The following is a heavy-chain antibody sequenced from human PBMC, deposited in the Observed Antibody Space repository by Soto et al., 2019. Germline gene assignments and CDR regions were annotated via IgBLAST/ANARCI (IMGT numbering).Heavy chain of an antibody. V-gene: IGHV3-23*01. J-gene: IGHJ6*02. CDR2: ISGRGVST. CDR1: GFTFSNYA. D-gene: IGHD4-17*01. Sequence: EVQLLESGGGLVQPGGSLRLSCTASGFTFSNYAMSWVRQAPDKGLEWVSAISGRGVSTYYADSVKGRFTISRDNSKNMLFPQMHSLRAEDTALYYCAKYSTVTTSLYSYYDGLDVWGQGTTVTVSS. CDR3: AKYSTVTTSLYSYYDGLDV.